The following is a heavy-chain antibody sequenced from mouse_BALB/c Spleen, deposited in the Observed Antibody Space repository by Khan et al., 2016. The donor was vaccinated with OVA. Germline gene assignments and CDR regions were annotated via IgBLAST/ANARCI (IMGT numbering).Heavy chain of an antibody. J-gene: IGHJ2*01. Sequence: EVQLQESGPGLVKPSQSLSLTCTVTGYSITSGYGWNWIRQFPGNKLEWVGYISYSGSTNYNPSIQSRISITRDTSTNQFLLQLNSVTTEDTATYYYARTARRKNGGQGTTLTVSS. CDR2: ISYSGST. CDR1: GYSITSGYG. D-gene: IGHD1-2*01. CDR3: ARTARRKN. V-gene: IGHV3-2*02.